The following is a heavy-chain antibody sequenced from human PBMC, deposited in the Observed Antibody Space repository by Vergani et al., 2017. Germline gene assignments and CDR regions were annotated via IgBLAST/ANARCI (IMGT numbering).Heavy chain of an antibody. Sequence: EGQLVESGGDWVQRGGSLRLSCAASGFISSSYWMSWVRQAPGKGLKWVANVNQDGSEKYSVDSVRGRFTISRDNAKNSIYLQMNSLRAEDTAVYFCVRVPLIRRGSGNYGINNYHGMDVWGQGTTVIVSS. D-gene: IGHD3-10*01. CDR1: GFISSSYW. CDR2: VNQDGSEK. CDR3: VRVPLIRRGSGNYGINNYHGMDV. J-gene: IGHJ6*02. V-gene: IGHV3-7*01.